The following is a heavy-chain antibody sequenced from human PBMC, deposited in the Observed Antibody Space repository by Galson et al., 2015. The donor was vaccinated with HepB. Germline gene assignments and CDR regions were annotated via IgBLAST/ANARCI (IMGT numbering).Heavy chain of an antibody. Sequence: SLRLSCAPSGFTFSSYNMNWVRQAPGKGLEWVSFISTSTRYIYYADSVKGRFTVSRGSAKNSLYLQMNSLRAEDTAVYYCARMLGSCTSTSCSPDFDLWGRGTLVTVSS. D-gene: IGHD2-2*01. V-gene: IGHV3-21*01. J-gene: IGHJ2*01. CDR1: GFTFSSYN. CDR2: ISTSTRYI. CDR3: ARMLGSCTSTSCSPDFDL.